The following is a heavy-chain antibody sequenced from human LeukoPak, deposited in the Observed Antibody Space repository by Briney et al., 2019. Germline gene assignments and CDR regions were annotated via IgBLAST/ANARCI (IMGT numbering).Heavy chain of an antibody. J-gene: IGHJ5*02. CDR1: GLRFSSYW. CDR3: ARPLSYNDAWGSNH. D-gene: IGHD3-16*01. V-gene: IGHV3-7*01. CDR2: INADGSEK. Sequence: GGSLRLSCVTSGLRFSSYWMSWVRQAPGKGLEWVANINADGSEKNYVGSMKGRLTISRDNAKNSVYLQVDSLRDDDTAVYYCARPLSYNDAWGSNHCGQGTLVNVCS.